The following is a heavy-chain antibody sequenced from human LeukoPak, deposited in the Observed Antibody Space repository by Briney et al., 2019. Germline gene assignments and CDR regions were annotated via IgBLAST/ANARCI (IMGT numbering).Heavy chain of an antibody. CDR1: GFTFSSYS. CDR2: ISSSSSYI. CDR3: ARRVRFSRPGPFDY. Sequence: GGSLRLSCAASGFTFSSYSMNWVRQAPGKGLEWVSSISSSSSYIYYADSVKGRFTISRDNAKNSLYLQMNSLRAEDTAVYYCARRVRFSRPGPFDYWGQGTLVTVSS. V-gene: IGHV3-21*01. J-gene: IGHJ4*02. D-gene: IGHD3-3*01.